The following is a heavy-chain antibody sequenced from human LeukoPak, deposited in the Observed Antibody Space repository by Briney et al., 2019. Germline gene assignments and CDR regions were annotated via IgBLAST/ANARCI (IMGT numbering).Heavy chain of an antibody. CDR2: VQYTGIS. Sequence: SETLSLTCSVSGGAISAHYWNWIRQPPGQGLEWMGVVQYTGISNYHPSLKSRVNMSVDTPRKQVALALSSVTAADTGVYYCARGAFDWKPRYDLWGQGTLVAVST. CDR1: GGAISAHY. J-gene: IGHJ4*02. CDR3: ARGAFDWKPRYDL. D-gene: IGHD3-9*01. V-gene: IGHV4-59*11.